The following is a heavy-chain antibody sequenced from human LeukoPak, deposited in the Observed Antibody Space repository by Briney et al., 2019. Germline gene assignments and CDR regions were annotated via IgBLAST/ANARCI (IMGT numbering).Heavy chain of an antibody. V-gene: IGHV1-8*01. CDR3: ARGRYYDFWSGYYGTKTFDY. D-gene: IGHD3-3*01. CDR1: GYTFSSYD. Sequence: VASVKVCCKASGYTFSSYDINWVRQATGQGLEWMGWMNPNSGNAGYAQKFQGRVTMTRNTSINTAYMELSSLRSEDTAVYYCARGRYYDFWSGYYGTKTFDYWGQGTLVTVSS. J-gene: IGHJ4*02. CDR2: MNPNSGNA.